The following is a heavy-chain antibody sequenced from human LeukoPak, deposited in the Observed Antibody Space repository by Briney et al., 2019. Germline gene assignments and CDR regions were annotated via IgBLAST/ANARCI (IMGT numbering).Heavy chain of an antibody. V-gene: IGHV4-59*01. D-gene: IGHD3-10*01. CDR3: ARDNRLWFGELRGNDAFDI. CDR2: IYYSGST. CDR1: GGSISSYY. J-gene: IGHJ3*02. Sequence: SETLSLTCTVSGGSISSYYWSWIRQPPGKGLEWIGYIYYSGSTNYNPSLKSRVTISVDTSKNQFSLKLSPVTAADTAVYYCARDNRLWFGELRGNDAFDIWGQGTMVTVSS.